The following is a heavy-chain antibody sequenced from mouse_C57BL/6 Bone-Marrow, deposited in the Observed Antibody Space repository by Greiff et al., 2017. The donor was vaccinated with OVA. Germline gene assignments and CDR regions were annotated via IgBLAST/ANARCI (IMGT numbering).Heavy chain of an antibody. V-gene: IGHV1-9*01. J-gene: IGHJ4*01. CDR2: ILPGSGST. D-gene: IGHD1-1*01. CDR1: GYTFTGYW. CDR3: AMGYYGSSPPYAMDY. Sequence: QVQLQQSGAELMKPGASVKLSCKATGYTFTGYWIEWVKQRPGHGLEWIGEILPGSGSTNYNEKFKGKATFTADTSSNTAYMQLSSLTTEDSAIYYCAMGYYGSSPPYAMDYWGQGTSVTVSS.